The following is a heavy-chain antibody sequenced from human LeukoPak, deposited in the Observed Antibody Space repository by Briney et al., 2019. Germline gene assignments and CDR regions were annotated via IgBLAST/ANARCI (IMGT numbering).Heavy chain of an antibody. CDR2: IIPIFGTA. V-gene: IGHV1-69*05. J-gene: IGHJ4*02. CDR3: AKNPYEYYFDY. CDR1: GGTFSSYA. Sequence: ASVKVSCKASGGTFSSYAISWVRQAPGQGLEWMGGIIPIFGTANYAQKFQGRVTITTDESTSTAYMELSSLRSEDTAVYYCAKNPYEYYFDYWGQGTLVTVSS. D-gene: IGHD5-12*01.